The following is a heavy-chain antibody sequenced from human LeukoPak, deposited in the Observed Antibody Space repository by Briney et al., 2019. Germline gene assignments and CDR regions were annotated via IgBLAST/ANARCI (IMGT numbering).Heavy chain of an antibody. J-gene: IGHJ4*02. Sequence: GGSLRLSCAASGFSFSRYYMTWVRQAPGKGLEWVANIKQDRSEKYYVDSVKGRFTISRDNAKNSLYLQMNSLRAEDTAVYYCARDGWADYWGQGTLVTVSS. CDR3: ARDGWADY. CDR1: GFSFSRYY. D-gene: IGHD2-2*03. CDR2: IKQDRSEK. V-gene: IGHV3-7*04.